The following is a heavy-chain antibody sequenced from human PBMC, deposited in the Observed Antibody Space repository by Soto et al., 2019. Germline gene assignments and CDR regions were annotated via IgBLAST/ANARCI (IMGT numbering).Heavy chain of an antibody. CDR3: ARTDYDILPGYPRDYFDD. D-gene: IGHD3-9*01. CDR1: GVTFSSYA. CDR2: ISPIFGTA. Sequence: QVQLVQSGAEVKKPGSSVKVSCTASGVTFSSYAISWVRQAPGQGLEWMGGISPIFGTANYAQKFQGRVTITADESTSTAYLELSRLRSEDTAVYYCARTDYDILPGYPRDYFDDLGQGTLVTVSS. J-gene: IGHJ4*02. V-gene: IGHV1-69*01.